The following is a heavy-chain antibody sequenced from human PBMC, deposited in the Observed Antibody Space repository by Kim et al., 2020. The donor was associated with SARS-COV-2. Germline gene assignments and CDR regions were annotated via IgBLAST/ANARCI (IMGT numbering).Heavy chain of an antibody. J-gene: IGHJ6*02. D-gene: IGHD5-12*01. CDR1: GFTFSSYA. V-gene: IGHV3-30-3*01. Sequence: GGSLRLSCAASGFTFSSYAMHWVRQAPGKGLEWVAVISYDGSNKYYADSVKGRFTISRDNSKNTLYLQMNSLRAEDTAVYYCARRKVVATIPPYYYYYGMDVWGQGTTVTVSS. CDR2: ISYDGSNK. CDR3: ARRKVVATIPPYYYYYGMDV.